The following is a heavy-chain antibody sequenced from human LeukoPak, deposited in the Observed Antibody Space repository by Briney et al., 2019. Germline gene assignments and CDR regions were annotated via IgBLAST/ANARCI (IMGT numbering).Heavy chain of an antibody. CDR2: INHSGST. J-gene: IGHJ5*02. Sequence: SETLSLTCTVSGGSISSSSYYWGWIRQPPGKGLEWIGEINHSGSTNYNPSLKSRVTISVDTSKNQFSLKLSSVTAADTAVYYCARGVQGTIAVAGTGWFDPWGQGTLVTVSS. CDR1: GGSISSSSYY. D-gene: IGHD6-19*01. V-gene: IGHV4-39*07. CDR3: ARGVQGTIAVAGTGWFDP.